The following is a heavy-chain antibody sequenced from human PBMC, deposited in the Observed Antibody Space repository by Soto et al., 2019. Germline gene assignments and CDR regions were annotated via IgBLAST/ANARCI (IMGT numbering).Heavy chain of an antibody. CDR1: GGSFSGYY. J-gene: IGHJ4*02. CDR2: INHSGST. V-gene: IGHV4-34*01. CDR3: ARATMVRGVMHFDY. Sequence: SETLSLTCAVYGGSFSGYYWSWIRQPPGKGLEWIGEINHSGSTNYNPSLKSRVTISVDTSKNQFSLKLSSVTAADTAVYYCARATMVRGVMHFDYWGQGTLVTVSS. D-gene: IGHD3-10*01.